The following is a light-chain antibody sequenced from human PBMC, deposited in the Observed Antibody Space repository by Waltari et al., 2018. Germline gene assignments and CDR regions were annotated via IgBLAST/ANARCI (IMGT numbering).Light chain of an antibody. CDR3: HQSDRFPPT. CDR2: AAF. V-gene: IGKV1-39*01. CDR1: QSINKY. Sequence: DIQMTQYPSSLSASVGERVSITCRASQSINKYLNWYPQRPGEAPNLLNYAAFNLQSGVASRFRCSGSGTDFTLTISGLQPEDSATYYCHQSDRFPPTFGPGTKLDIK. J-gene: IGKJ3*01.